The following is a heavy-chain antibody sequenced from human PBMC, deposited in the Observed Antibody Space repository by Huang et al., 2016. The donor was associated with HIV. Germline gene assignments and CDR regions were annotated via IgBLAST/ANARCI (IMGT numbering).Heavy chain of an antibody. D-gene: IGHD3-22*01. CDR2: IIPTPGTA. Sequence: QVQLVQSGAEVKKPGSSVKVSCKASGGSFRDFAIGWVRQAPGQGLGWMGSIIPTPGTANDARNFQNRVTITADESTNTAYMDLGSLRSEDTAVYYCATVEYYDASGPQRGYFDNWGQGTVVTVSS. CDR1: GGSFRDFA. CDR3: ATVEYYDASGPQRGYFDN. V-gene: IGHV1-69*11. J-gene: IGHJ4*02.